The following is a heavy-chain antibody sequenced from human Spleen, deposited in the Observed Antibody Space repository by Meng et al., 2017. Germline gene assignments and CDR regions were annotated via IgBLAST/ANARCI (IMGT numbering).Heavy chain of an antibody. CDR1: GGSFSGYY. CDR3: ARGRDYTAMVPMGFYFDY. CDR2: INHSGST. D-gene: IGHD5-18*01. J-gene: IGHJ4*02. V-gene: IGHV4-34*01. Sequence: VTLQQWWTGCLKPSGTLPLTCAVYGGSFSGYYWSWIRQPTGKGLEWIGEINHSGSTNYNPSLKSRVTISVDTSKNQFSLKLSSVTAADTAVYYCARGRDYTAMVPMGFYFDYWGQGTLVTVSS.